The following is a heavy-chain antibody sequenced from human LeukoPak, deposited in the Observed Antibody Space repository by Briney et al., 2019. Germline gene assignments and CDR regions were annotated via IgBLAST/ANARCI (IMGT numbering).Heavy chain of an antibody. J-gene: IGHJ4*02. CDR2: ISSSGSTI. Sequence: GGSLRLSCAASGITFSSYEMNWVRQAPGKGLEWVSYISSSGSTIYYADSVKGRFTISRDNAKNSLYLQMNSLRAEDTAVYYCARVLSGYSFPSYFDYWGQGTLVTVSS. CDR1: GITFSSYE. D-gene: IGHD3-3*01. CDR3: ARVLSGYSFPSYFDY. V-gene: IGHV3-48*03.